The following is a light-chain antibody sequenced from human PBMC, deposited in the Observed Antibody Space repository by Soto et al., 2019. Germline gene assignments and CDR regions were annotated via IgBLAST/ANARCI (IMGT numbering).Light chain of an antibody. Sequence: QLVLTQPASVSGSPGQSITISCTGTSSDVGSYNLVSWYQQHPGKAPKLIIYEDNKRPSGISNRFSGSKSGNTASLTISGLQAEDEADYYCCSYASRDTYVFGTGTKLTVL. V-gene: IGLV2-23*01. CDR3: CSYASRDTYV. CDR2: EDN. CDR1: SSDVGSYNL. J-gene: IGLJ1*01.